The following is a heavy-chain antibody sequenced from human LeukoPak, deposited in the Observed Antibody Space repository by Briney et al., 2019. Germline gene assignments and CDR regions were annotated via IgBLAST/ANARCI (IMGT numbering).Heavy chain of an antibody. D-gene: IGHD5-18*01. CDR1: GFTFSDYY. CDR2: ISGNGSTI. Sequence: GGSLRLSCAASGFTFSDYYMSWIRQAPGKGLEWVSYISGNGSTIHYAVSVKGRFTISRDNAKNSLFLQMNSLRAEDTAVYYCARDRAAMVIDYWGQGTLVTVSS. J-gene: IGHJ4*02. V-gene: IGHV3-11*04. CDR3: ARDRAAMVIDY.